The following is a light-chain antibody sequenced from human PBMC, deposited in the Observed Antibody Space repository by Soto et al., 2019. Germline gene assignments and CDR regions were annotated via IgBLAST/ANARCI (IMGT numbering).Light chain of an antibody. V-gene: IGKV3-20*01. CDR2: GAS. CDR3: QQYSSSPKIT. CDR1: QSVSSSY. J-gene: IGKJ3*01. Sequence: EIVLTQSPGTLSLSPGERATLSCRASQSVSSSYLAWYQQRPGQAPRLLIFGASRRATGIPDRFSGSGSGTDFTLTISRLETEDFAVYYCQQYSSSPKITFGPGTKVDIK.